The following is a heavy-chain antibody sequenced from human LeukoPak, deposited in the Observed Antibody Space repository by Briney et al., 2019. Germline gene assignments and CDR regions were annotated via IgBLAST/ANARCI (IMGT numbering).Heavy chain of an antibody. CDR3: ARHLSGDYTSWFDP. CDR1: GGSISSYY. V-gene: IGHV4-59*08. D-gene: IGHD4-17*01. CDR2: IYYRGNT. Sequence: SETLSLTCTVSGGSISSYYWSWGRQPPGKGLEWIGYIYYRGNTNYNPSLKSRVTISVDTSKNQFSLKLSSVTAADTAIYYCARHLSGDYTSWFDPWGQGTLVTVSS. J-gene: IGHJ5*02.